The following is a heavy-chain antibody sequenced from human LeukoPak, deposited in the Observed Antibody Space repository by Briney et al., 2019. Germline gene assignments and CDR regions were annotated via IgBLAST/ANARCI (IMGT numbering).Heavy chain of an antibody. J-gene: IGHJ6*02. CDR3: ARDIVVVPAAMLPLYYYYGMDV. CDR2: ISSSSSYT. V-gene: IGHV3-11*06. Sequence: PGGSLRLSCAASGFTFSDYYMSWIRQAPGKGLEWVSYISSSSSYTNYADSVKGRFTISRDDAKNSLYLQMNSLRAEDTAVYYCARDIVVVPAAMLPLYYYYGMDVWGQGTTVTVSS. CDR1: GFTFSDYY. D-gene: IGHD2-2*01.